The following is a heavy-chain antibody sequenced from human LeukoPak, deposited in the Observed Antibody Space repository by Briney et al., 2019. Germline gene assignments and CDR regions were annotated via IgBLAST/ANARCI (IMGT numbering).Heavy chain of an antibody. CDR3: ARVPYCSSTSCPRALDI. D-gene: IGHD2-2*01. Sequence: SETLSLTCTVSGGSISSYYWSWVRQPTGKGLEWIGYIYYSGSTNYNPSLKSRVTISVDTSKNQFSLKLSSVTAADTAVYYCARVPYCSSTSCPRALDIWGQGKMVTVSS. CDR2: IYYSGST. J-gene: IGHJ3*02. CDR1: GGSISSYY. V-gene: IGHV4-59*01.